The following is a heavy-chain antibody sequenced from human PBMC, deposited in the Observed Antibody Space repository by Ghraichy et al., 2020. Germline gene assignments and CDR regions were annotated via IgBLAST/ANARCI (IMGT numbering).Heavy chain of an antibody. Sequence: GESLNISCAASGFTFSSYAMSWVRQAPGKGLEWVSTISGSGGSTFYADSVKGRFTISRDNSNNTLYLQMNSLRAEDTAVYYCAKRSAGYREWGQGTLVTVSS. CDR2: ISGSGGST. D-gene: IGHD5-24*01. CDR3: AKRSAGYRE. V-gene: IGHV3-23*01. J-gene: IGHJ4*02. CDR1: GFTFSSYA.